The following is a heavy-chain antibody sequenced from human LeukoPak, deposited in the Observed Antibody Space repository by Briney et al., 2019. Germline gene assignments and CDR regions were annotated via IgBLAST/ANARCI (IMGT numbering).Heavy chain of an antibody. J-gene: IGHJ6*02. V-gene: IGHV3-21*01. CDR3: ARVGVTIPRGYSHGYGIMSKYYYYYYGMDV. Sequence: GGSLRLSCAASGFTFSSYSMNWVRQAPGKGLEWVSSISSSSSYIYYADSVKGRFTISRDNAKNSLYLQMNSLRAEDTAVYYCARVGVTIPRGYSHGYGIMSKYYYYYYGMDVWGQGTTVTVSS. D-gene: IGHD5-18*01. CDR1: GFTFSSYS. CDR2: ISSSSSYI.